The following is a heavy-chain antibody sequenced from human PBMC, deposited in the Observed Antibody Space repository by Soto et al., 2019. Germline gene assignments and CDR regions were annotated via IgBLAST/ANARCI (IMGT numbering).Heavy chain of an antibody. V-gene: IGHV1-18*01. CDR2: ISTYNGNT. D-gene: IGHD1-26*01. CDR3: ARVVGALGHWFDP. CDR1: GYTFTRYG. Sequence: ASVKVSCKASGYTFTRYGISWVRQAPGQGLEWMGRISTYNGNTNYAQKLQGRVTMTTDTSTSTAYMELRSLRSDDTAVYYCARVVGALGHWFDPWGQGTLVTVSS. J-gene: IGHJ5*02.